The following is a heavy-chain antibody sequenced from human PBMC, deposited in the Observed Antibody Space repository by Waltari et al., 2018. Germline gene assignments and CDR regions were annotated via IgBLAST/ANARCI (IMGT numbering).Heavy chain of an antibody. CDR1: GDSISTSTLS. CDR2: VYYKGNK. CDR3: VRQRSADFWSGYFDL. D-gene: IGHD3-3*01. Sequence: QPQLQELAPGQVRPSQTLSSRCAVSGDSISTSTLSWGWVRQPPGKGLEWVGSVYYKGNKFYNPYLKSRLTLSMDTSNNHFSRSLTSVTAADTAIYYCVRQRSADFWSGYFDLWGQGTLVTVSS. J-gene: IGHJ4*02. V-gene: IGHV4-39*01.